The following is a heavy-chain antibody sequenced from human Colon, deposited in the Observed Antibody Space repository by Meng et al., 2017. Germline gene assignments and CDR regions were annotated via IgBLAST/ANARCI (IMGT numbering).Heavy chain of an antibody. V-gene: IGHV4-31*01. CDR3: AIDCRSGDDFDY. CDR2: VYDSVST. CDR1: GCSTSARCHY. J-gene: IGHJ4*02. D-gene: IGHD1-26*01. Sequence: SLLLHGTVYGCSTSARCHYCVRNRQWPGKGLGWIGYVYDSVSTYNNPSIRSLVSRSVDTFKDEFSMRLTYVNAADTAVYYCAIDCRSGDDFDYWGQGTLVTVSS.